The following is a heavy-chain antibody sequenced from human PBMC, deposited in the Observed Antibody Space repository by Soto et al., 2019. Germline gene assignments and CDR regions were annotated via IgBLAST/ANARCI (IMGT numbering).Heavy chain of an antibody. J-gene: IGHJ6*02. V-gene: IGHV1-3*01. CDR3: ASSHIAADPYGMDV. D-gene: IGHD6-13*01. CDR2: INAGNGNT. Sequence: QVQLVQSGAEVKKPGASVKVSCKASGYTFTSYAMHWVRQAPGQRLEWMGWINAGNGNTKYSQKFQGRVTITRDTSASTSYMELSSLRSEDTAVYYCASSHIAADPYGMDVWGLGTTVTVSS. CDR1: GYTFTSYA.